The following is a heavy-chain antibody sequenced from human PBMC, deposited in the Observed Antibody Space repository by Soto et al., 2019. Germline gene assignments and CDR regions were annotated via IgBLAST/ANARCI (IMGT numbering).Heavy chain of an antibody. Sequence: QVQLVQSGAEVKKPGASVKVSCKASGYTFTSYGISWVRQAPGQGLEWMGWISAYNGNTNYAQKLQGRVTMTPDTSTSTAYRELRSLRSDDTAVYYCAGVKAYSSSWYGGLVDYWGQGTLVTVSS. J-gene: IGHJ4*02. CDR2: ISAYNGNT. CDR1: GYTFTSYG. D-gene: IGHD6-13*01. CDR3: AGVKAYSSSWYGGLVDY. V-gene: IGHV1-18*01.